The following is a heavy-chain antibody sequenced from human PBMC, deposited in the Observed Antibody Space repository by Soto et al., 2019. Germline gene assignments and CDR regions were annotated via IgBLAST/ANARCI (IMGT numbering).Heavy chain of an antibody. Sequence: QVQLVESGGGVVQPGRSLRLSCAASGFTFSSYGMHWVRQAPGKGLEWVAVIWYDGSNKYYADSVKGRFTISRDNSKNTLYLQMSRLRAEDTAVYYCARDAVTMVRGGYYYYGMDVWGEGSTVTVSS. J-gene: IGHJ6*04. V-gene: IGHV3-33*01. CDR2: IWYDGSNK. CDR1: GFTFSSYG. CDR3: ARDAVTMVRGGYYYYGMDV. D-gene: IGHD3-10*01.